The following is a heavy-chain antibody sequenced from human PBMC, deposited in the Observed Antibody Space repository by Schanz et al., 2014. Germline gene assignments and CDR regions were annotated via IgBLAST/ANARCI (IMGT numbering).Heavy chain of an antibody. CDR2: MIGSGSSV. J-gene: IGHJ4*02. V-gene: IGHV3-23*01. Sequence: EVQLLESGGGLVQPGGSLRLSCAASGFTFSIYGMSWVRQAPGKGLEWVSRMIGSGSSVFYADSVKGRFTISRDNLKNTVYLQMNSLRAGDTAVYYCARGDPVAGLDYWGRGTLVTVSS. CDR1: GFTFSIYG. CDR3: ARGDPVAGLDY.